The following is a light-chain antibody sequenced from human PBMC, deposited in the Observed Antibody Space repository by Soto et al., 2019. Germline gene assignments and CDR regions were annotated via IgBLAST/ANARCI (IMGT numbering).Light chain of an antibody. CDR3: SSYAGSNNVV. V-gene: IGLV2-8*01. J-gene: IGLJ2*01. Sequence: QSVLTQPPSASGSPGPSVTISCTGTSSDVGGYNYVSWYQQHPGKAPKLMIYEVSKRPSGVPDRFSGSKSGNTASLTVSGLQAEDEADYYCSSYAGSNNVVFGGGTQLTVL. CDR2: EVS. CDR1: SSDVGGYNY.